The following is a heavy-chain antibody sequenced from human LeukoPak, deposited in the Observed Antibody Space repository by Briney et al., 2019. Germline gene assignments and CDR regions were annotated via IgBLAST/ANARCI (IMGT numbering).Heavy chain of an antibody. CDR2: INPNSGGT. CDR3: ARDSYDFWSGYYKFDY. CDR1: GGTFSSYA. V-gene: IGHV1-2*02. D-gene: IGHD3-3*01. Sequence: ASVKVSCKASGGTFSSYAISWVRQAPGQGLEWMGWINPNSGGTNYAQKFQGRVTMTRDTSISTAYMELSRLRSDDTAVYYCARDSYDFWSGYYKFDYWGQGTLVTVSS. J-gene: IGHJ4*02.